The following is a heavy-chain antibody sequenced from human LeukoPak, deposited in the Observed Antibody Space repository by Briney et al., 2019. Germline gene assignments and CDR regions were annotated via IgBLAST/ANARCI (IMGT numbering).Heavy chain of an antibody. CDR2: MNPNSGNT. V-gene: IGHV1-8*01. D-gene: IGHD3-10*01. Sequence: GASLTVSCKASGYTFTSYDINWVRQAPGQGLEWMVWMNPNSGNTGYAQKVQGRVTMTRNTTISTAYMQLSSLRSEDTAVYYCARGTLWSGELFLNLYDSWGQGTLVTVSS. CDR3: ARGTLWSGELFLNLYDS. J-gene: IGHJ4*02. CDR1: GYTFTSYD.